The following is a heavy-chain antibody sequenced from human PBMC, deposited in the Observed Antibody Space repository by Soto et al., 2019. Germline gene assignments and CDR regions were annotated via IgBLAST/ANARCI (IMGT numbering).Heavy chain of an antibody. D-gene: IGHD1-26*01. CDR3: TRGLLGGAPSYTFHGMDV. Sequence: EVQLVESGGGLVQPGGSLRLSCAASGFTFSDHYMDWVRQAPGKGLEWVARSRNRVNSHTTEYAASVKGRFTISRDESKSSLYLQMNSLQIEYTAVYYCTRGLLGGAPSYTFHGMDVWGQGTTVTVSS. J-gene: IGHJ6*01. CDR1: GFTFSDHY. V-gene: IGHV3-72*01. CDR2: SRNRVNSHTT.